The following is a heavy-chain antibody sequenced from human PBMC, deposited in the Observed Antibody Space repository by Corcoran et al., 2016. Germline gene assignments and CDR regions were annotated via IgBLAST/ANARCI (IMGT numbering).Heavy chain of an antibody. J-gene: IGHJ6*02. CDR1: GYTFTGYY. CDR2: INPNSGGT. D-gene: IGHD2-2*01. V-gene: IGHV1-2*02. Sequence: QVQLVQSGAEVKKPGASVKVSCKASGYTFTGYYMHWVRQAPGQGLEWMGWINPNSGGTNYAQKFQGRVTMTRDTSISTAYMELSGLRSDDTAVYCCARSPISYQIYYYGMDVWGQGTTVTVSS. CDR3: ARSPISYQIYYYGMDV.